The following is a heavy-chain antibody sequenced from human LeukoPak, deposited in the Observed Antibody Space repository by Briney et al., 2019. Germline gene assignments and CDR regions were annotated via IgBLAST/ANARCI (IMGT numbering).Heavy chain of an antibody. V-gene: IGHV1-2*02. CDR2: VNPHSGGT. CDR3: ARDYARFGELIGDP. CDR1: GYTFTDYY. J-gene: IGHJ5*02. D-gene: IGHD3-10*01. Sequence: ASVKVSCKTSGYTFTDYYIHWVRQAPGQGLEFMGWVNPHSGGTSYAAKFRGRVTLTRDTSISTAYMELSRLRSDDTAVYYCARDYARFGELIGDPWGQGTLVTVSS.